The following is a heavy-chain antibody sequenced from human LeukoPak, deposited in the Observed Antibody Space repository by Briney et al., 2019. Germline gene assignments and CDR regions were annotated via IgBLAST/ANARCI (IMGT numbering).Heavy chain of an antibody. D-gene: IGHD5-12*01. V-gene: IGHV4-39*07. CDR3: ARDGYSGNDGL. J-gene: IGHJ4*02. Sequence: SETLSLTCNASGGSISSNEYYWGWIRQPPGKGLEWIANMYYSGSTYYNPSLKSRVTISVDTSKNQFSLKLSSVTAADTAVYYCARDGYSGNDGLWGQGSLVTVSS. CDR1: GGSISSNEYY. CDR2: MYYSGST.